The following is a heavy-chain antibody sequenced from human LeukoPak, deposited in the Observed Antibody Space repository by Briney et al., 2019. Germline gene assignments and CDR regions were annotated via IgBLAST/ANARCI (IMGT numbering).Heavy chain of an antibody. Sequence: SETLSLTCLVSGGSLRGQHWDWIRQPRGKGLEWIGYIFSSGNTNSNPSLRSRLTLSLDASKNQFSLKLKSVTAADTAVYYCARDGGARSFTNGLNWFDPWGQGILVTVSS. CDR2: IFSSGNT. CDR3: ARDGGARSFTNGLNWFDP. D-gene: IGHD2-8*01. J-gene: IGHJ5*02. CDR1: GGSLRGQH. V-gene: IGHV4-59*11.